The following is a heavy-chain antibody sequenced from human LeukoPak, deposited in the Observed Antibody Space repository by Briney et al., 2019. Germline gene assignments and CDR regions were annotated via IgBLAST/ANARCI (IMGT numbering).Heavy chain of an antibody. V-gene: IGHV4-4*02. Sequence: PSETLSLTCAVSGGSISSSNWWSWIRQPPGKGLEWIGEIYHSGSTNYNPSLKSRVTISVDKSKNQFSLKLSSVTAADTAVYYCARAIAARQSNYYYYYMDVWGKGTTVTVSS. CDR1: GGSISSSNW. J-gene: IGHJ6*03. CDR3: ARAIAARQSNYYYYYMDV. CDR2: IYHSGST. D-gene: IGHD6-6*01.